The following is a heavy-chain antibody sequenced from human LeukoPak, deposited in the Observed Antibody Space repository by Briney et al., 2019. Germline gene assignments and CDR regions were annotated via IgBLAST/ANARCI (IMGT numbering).Heavy chain of an antibody. CDR3: DAGKYYFDY. CDR1: GFTFSSYA. J-gene: IGHJ4*02. Sequence: PGGSLGLSCAASGFTFSSYAMIWVRQAPGKGLEWVSSISAGGGSTNYADSVKGRFIISRDNSKNTLYLQMNSLRAEDTAVYYCDAGKYYFDYWGQGALVTVSS. V-gene: IGHV3-23*01. CDR2: ISAGGGST.